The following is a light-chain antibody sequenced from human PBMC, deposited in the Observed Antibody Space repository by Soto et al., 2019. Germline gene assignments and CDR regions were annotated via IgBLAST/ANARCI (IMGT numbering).Light chain of an antibody. Sequence: DILMTQSPDSLAVSLGERATINCKSSQSIFYSSSNKNYLSWYQQKPGQPPKLLIYWASTRESGVPDRFSGSGSVTDFTLTISSLQAEDVAVYYCQQYHSTPRTFGQGTKVDIK. CDR3: QQYHSTPRT. V-gene: IGKV4-1*01. J-gene: IGKJ1*01. CDR2: WAS. CDR1: QSIFYSSSNKNY.